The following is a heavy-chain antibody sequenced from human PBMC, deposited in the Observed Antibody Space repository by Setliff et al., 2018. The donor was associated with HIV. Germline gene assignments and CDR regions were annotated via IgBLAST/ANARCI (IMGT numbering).Heavy chain of an antibody. CDR1: GYAISSGYY. D-gene: IGHD3-10*01. Sequence: LSLTCAVSGYAISSGYYWGWIRRPPGKGPEWIGSIYNRGSTYYNPSLKSRVTISVDTSKNQFSLKLSSVTAADTAVYYCARELLRSWDGSENSYKPYYFDYWGQGTLVTV. CDR2: IYNRGST. J-gene: IGHJ4*02. V-gene: IGHV4-38-2*02. CDR3: ARELLRSWDGSENSYKPYYFDY.